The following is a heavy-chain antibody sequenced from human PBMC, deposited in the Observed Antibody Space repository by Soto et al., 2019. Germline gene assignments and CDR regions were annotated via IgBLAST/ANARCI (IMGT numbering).Heavy chain of an antibody. CDR2: ISYDGSNK. J-gene: IGHJ6*02. D-gene: IGHD4-17*01. CDR1: GFTFSSYA. V-gene: IGHV3-30-3*01. Sequence: GGSLRLSCAASGFTFSSYAMHWVRQAPGKGLKWVAVISYDGSNKYYADSVKGRFTISRDNSKNTLYLQMNSLRAEDTAVYYCARDPYGGNSRLYYGMDVWGQGTTVTVSS. CDR3: ARDPYGGNSRLYYGMDV.